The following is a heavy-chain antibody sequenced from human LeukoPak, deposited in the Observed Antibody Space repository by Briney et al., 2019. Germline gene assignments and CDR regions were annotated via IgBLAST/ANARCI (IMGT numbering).Heavy chain of an antibody. J-gene: IGHJ6*02. CDR1: GFTVSSNY. V-gene: IGHV3-53*04. CDR2: IYSDGST. CDR3: AISSSGDNGYYYGMDV. D-gene: IGHD3-3*01. Sequence: PGGSLRLSCAASGFTVSSNYISWVRQAPGKGLEWVSLIYSDGSTYYADSVKGRFSISRHNSKNTLYLQMNSLRAEDTAVYYCAISSSGDNGYYYGMDVWGQGTTVTVSS.